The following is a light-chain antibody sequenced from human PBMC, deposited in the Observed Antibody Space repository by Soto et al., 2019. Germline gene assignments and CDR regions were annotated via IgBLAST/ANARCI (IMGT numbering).Light chain of an antibody. Sequence: EIVLTHSPGTLSLSPCERATLYFSASQSVSNNYLAWYQQKPGQAPRLLIYGASNRATGIPDRFSGSGSGTDFTLTISRLEPEDFAVYYCQQYGSSGTFGQGTKVDI. CDR1: QSVSNNY. V-gene: IGKV3-20*01. CDR3: QQYGSSGT. CDR2: GAS. J-gene: IGKJ1*01.